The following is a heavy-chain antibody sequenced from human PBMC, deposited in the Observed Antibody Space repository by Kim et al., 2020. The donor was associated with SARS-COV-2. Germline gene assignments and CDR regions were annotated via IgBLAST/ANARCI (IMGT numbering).Heavy chain of an antibody. D-gene: IGHD3-9*01. Sequence: GGSLRLSCAASGFTFSSYGMHWVRQAPGKGLEWVAVIWYDGSNKYYADSVKGRFTISRDNSKNTLYLQMNSLRAEDTAVYYCAREKSELSDWLSRYNWFDPWGQGTLVTVSS. CDR3: AREKSELSDWLSRYNWFDP. J-gene: IGHJ5*02. CDR2: IWYDGSNK. CDR1: GFTFSSYG. V-gene: IGHV3-33*01.